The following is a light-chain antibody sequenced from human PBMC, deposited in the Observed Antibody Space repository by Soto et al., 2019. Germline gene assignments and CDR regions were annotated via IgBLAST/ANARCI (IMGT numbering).Light chain of an antibody. J-gene: IGLJ1*01. CDR2: EVT. V-gene: IGLV2-8*01. Sequence: QSALTQPPSASGSPGQSVTISCTGTSSDVGGYNYVSWYQQHPGKAPKLIIYEVTKRPSGVPDRFSGSKSGNTASLTVSGLQAEDEADYFCISYADSNKHYVFGSGTKLTVL. CDR3: ISYADSNKHYV. CDR1: SSDVGGYNY.